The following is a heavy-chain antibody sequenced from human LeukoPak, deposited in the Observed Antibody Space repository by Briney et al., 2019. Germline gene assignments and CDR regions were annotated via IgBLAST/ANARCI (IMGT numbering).Heavy chain of an antibody. CDR1: GYSFTDFY. Sequence: ASVKVSCKTSGYSFTDFYMHWVRQAPGQGLEWMGWINPNSGGTSAAQKFQGRVTMTRDTSITTVYMEVSWLTSDDTAIYYCARADRLHGGPYLIGPWGQGTLVTVSS. CDR3: ARADRLHGGPYLIGP. J-gene: IGHJ5*02. D-gene: IGHD2-21*01. V-gene: IGHV1-2*02. CDR2: INPNSGGT.